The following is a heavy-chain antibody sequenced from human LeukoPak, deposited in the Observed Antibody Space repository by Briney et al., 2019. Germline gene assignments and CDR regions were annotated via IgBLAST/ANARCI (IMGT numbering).Heavy chain of an antibody. CDR1: GYTFTSYS. V-gene: IGHV1-18*01. J-gene: IGHJ5*02. CDR3: ARFESSWYRGFYWFDP. CDR2: ISAYNGNT. Sequence: ASVKVSCKASGYTFTSYSISWVRQAPGQGLEWMGWISAYNGNTNYAQKLKGRVTMTTDTSTSTAYMELRSLRSDDTAVYYCARFESSWYRGFYWFDPWGQGTLVTVSS. D-gene: IGHD6-19*01.